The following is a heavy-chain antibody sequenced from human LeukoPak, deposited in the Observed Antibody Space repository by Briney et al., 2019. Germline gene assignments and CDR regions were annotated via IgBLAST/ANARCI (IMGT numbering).Heavy chain of an antibody. CDR1: GFTFDDYA. J-gene: IGHJ2*01. V-gene: IGHV3-9*01. D-gene: IGHD1-1*01. Sequence: GGSLRLSCAASGFTFDDYAMHWVRQAPGKGLEWVSGISWNSGSIGYADSVKGRFTISRDNAKNSLYLQMNSLRAEDTALYYCAKCKGTYWYFDLWGRGTLVTVSS. CDR3: AKCKGTYWYFDL. CDR2: ISWNSGSI.